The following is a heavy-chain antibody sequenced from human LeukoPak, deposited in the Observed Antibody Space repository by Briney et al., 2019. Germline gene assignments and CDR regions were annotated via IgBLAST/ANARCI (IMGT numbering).Heavy chain of an antibody. V-gene: IGHV3-66*01. CDR3: ARGDKQLVFERRKGGFDP. D-gene: IGHD6-13*01. J-gene: IGHJ5*02. CDR1: EFSVGSNY. Sequence: GGSLRLSCAASEFSVGSNYMTWVRQAPGKGLEWVSLIYSGGSTYYADSVKGRFTISRDNSKNTLYLQMKSLRAEDTALYYCARGDKQLVFERRKGGFDPWGQGTLVTVSS. CDR2: IYSGGST.